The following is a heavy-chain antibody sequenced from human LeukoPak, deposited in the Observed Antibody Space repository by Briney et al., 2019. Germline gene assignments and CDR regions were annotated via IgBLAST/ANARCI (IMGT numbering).Heavy chain of an antibody. CDR2: ISPYNGDT. CDR3: ARNKDYDNSAYSLSPWRLPTEDAFDI. J-gene: IGHJ3*02. V-gene: IGHV1-18*01. D-gene: IGHD3-22*01. CDR1: GYSFTSYD. Sequence: ASVKVSCKASGYSFTSYDISWVRQAPGQGPEWMGWISPYNGDTKYAQNLQGRVTVTTDISTSTAYMELRSLRSDDTAIYYCARNKDYDNSAYSLSPWRLPTEDAFDIWGQGTMVTVSS.